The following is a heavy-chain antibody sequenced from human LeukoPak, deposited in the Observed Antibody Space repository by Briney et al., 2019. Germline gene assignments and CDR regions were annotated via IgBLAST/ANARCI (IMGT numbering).Heavy chain of an antibody. CDR1: GGSISSYY. V-gene: IGHV4-59*12. Sequence: SETLSLTCTVSGGSISSYYWSWIRQPPGKGLEWIGYIYYSGSTNYNPSLKSRVTISVDTSKNQFSLKLSSVTAADTAVYYCARDLKLDGSSGYYAFDIWGQGTMVTVSS. J-gene: IGHJ3*02. D-gene: IGHD3-22*01. CDR2: IYYSGST. CDR3: ARDLKLDGSSGYYAFDI.